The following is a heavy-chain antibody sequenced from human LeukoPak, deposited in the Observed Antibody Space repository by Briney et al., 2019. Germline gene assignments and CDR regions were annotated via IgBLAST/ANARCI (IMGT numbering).Heavy chain of an antibody. V-gene: IGHV3-74*01. CDR3: ARAGTLRNDLGY. J-gene: IGHJ4*02. CDR1: GFTFSRYW. Sequence: GGSLRLSCAASGFTFSRYWMHWVRQAPGKGLVWVSRINSDGSSTSYADSVKGRFTISRDNAKNTLYLQMNSLRAEDTAVYYCARAGTLRNDLGYWGQGTLVTVSS. CDR2: INSDGSST. D-gene: IGHD1-1*01.